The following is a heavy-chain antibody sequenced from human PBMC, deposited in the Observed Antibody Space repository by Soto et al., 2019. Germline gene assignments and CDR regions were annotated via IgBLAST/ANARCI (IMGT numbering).Heavy chain of an antibody. Sequence: GASVKVSCKVSGGTFKSYAISWLRQAPGQGLEWMGGFIPMFGTANYARDFEGRVTITADESTSTVYMELSSLRSEDTAIFFCARGLTVYSAVLHYLYAMDVWGQGTTVTVSS. J-gene: IGHJ6*02. CDR3: ARGLTVYSAVLHYLYAMDV. CDR2: FIPMFGTA. CDR1: GGTFKSYA. V-gene: IGHV1-69*13. D-gene: IGHD2-15*01.